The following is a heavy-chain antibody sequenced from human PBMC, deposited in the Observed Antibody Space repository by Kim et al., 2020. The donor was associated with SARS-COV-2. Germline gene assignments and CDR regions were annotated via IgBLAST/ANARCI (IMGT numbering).Heavy chain of an antibody. CDR1: GFTFSSYT. Sequence: GGSLRLSCAASGFTFSSYTMNWVRQAPGKGLEWIAYIRSDVTVTFYADSVKGRFTVSRDNAKNLVYLQLDSLRDEDTAVYYRARDPWPMVGPTFDYWGQGAQVSVSS. CDR3: ARDPWPMVGPTFDY. J-gene: IGHJ4*02. CDR2: IRSDVTVT. V-gene: IGHV3-48*02. D-gene: IGHD1-26*01.